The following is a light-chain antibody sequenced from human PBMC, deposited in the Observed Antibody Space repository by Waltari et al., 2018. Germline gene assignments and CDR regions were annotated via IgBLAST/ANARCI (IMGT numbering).Light chain of an antibody. Sequence: QSALTQPASVSGSPGQSITISCAGSSTDVGSSDYVSWYQQYPNHVPKLLIHDVSKRPSGISPRFSGSKSGNTASLTISGLQADDEADYYCSAHTITLHVVFGGGTKVTVL. CDR3: SAHTITLHVV. CDR1: STDVGSSDY. J-gene: IGLJ2*01. CDR2: DVS. V-gene: IGLV2-14*03.